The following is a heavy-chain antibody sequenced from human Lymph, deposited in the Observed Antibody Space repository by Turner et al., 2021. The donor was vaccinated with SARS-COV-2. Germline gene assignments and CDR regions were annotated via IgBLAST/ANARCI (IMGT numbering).Heavy chain of an antibody. J-gene: IGHJ4*02. CDR2: IWYDASNK. CDR1: GFTFSSYG. D-gene: IGHD1-26*01. Sequence: QVQLVESGGGVVQPGRSLRLSCAASGFTFSSYGIHWVRQAPGKGLECVAVIWYDASNKYYADSVKGRFTISRVNSKNTVYLQMNSLRAEDTAVYYCARDGAVGATTGLDYWGQGTLVTVSS. V-gene: IGHV3-33*01. CDR3: ARDGAVGATTGLDY.